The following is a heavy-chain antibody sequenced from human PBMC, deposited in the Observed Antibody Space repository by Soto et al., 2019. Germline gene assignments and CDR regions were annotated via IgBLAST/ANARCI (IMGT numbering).Heavy chain of an antibody. CDR2: INAGNGNT. Sequence: ASVKVSCKASGYTFTSYAMHWVRQAPGQRLEWMGWINAGNGNTKYSQKFQGRVTITRDTSASTAYIELSSLRSEDTAVYYCARVPYDILTGYLIAIDYWGQGTLVTVSS. CDR3: ARVPYDILTGYLIAIDY. CDR1: GYTFTSYA. D-gene: IGHD3-9*01. V-gene: IGHV1-3*01. J-gene: IGHJ4*02.